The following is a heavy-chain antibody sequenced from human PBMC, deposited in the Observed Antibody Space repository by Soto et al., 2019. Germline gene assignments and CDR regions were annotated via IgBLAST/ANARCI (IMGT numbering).Heavy chain of an antibody. CDR3: ATWVDYGDHEGFDF. CDR2: VDPNGGGT. D-gene: IGHD4-17*01. Sequence: ASVKVSCKTSGYTFTDYKLHWVRQAPGQGLEWMGWVDPNGGGTNPAQKFQGSVTMTRDTSITTAYLELSRLTPSDTATYFCATWVDYGDHEGFDFWGQGTLVTVSS. J-gene: IGHJ4*02. V-gene: IGHV1-2*04. CDR1: GYTFTDYK.